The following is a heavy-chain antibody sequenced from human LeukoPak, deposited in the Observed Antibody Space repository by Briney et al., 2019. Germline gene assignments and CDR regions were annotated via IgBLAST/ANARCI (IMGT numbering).Heavy chain of an antibody. CDR3: ARASGNSTIRYYFDN. V-gene: IGHV3-72*01. J-gene: IGHJ4*02. D-gene: IGHD3-3*01. Sequence: GWSLRLSCAASGFTFSDHYMDWLRQAPGKGLEWVGRTRNKANSYTTEYAASVKGRFTVSRDASKNSLHLQMNSLKTEDTAVYYCARASGNSTIRYYFDNWGQGTLVTVSS. CDR1: GFTFSDHY. CDR2: TRNKANSYTT.